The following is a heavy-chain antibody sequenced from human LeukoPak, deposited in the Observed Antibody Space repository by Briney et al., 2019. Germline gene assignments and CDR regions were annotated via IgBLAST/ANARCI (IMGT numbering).Heavy chain of an antibody. Sequence: SLRLSCAASGFTFDDYAMHWVRQAPGKGLEWVSGISWNSGSIGYADSVKGRFTISRDNSKNTLYLQMNSLRAEDTAVYYCARKAAAAAGTSPESYWGQGTLVTVSS. CDR3: ARKAAAAAGTSPESY. CDR2: ISWNSGSI. J-gene: IGHJ4*02. V-gene: IGHV3-9*01. CDR1: GFTFDDYA. D-gene: IGHD6-13*01.